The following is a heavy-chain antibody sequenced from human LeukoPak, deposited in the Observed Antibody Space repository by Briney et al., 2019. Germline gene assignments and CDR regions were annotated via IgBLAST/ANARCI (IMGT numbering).Heavy chain of an antibody. D-gene: IGHD6-13*01. Sequence: SETLSLTCTVSGGSLSDNYWSWIRQPPGKGLEWIGSIYYSGSTYYNPSLKSRVTISVDTSKNQFSLKLSSVTAADTAVYYCASTLAAADYYMDVWGKGTTVTVSS. J-gene: IGHJ6*03. CDR2: IYYSGST. CDR3: ASTLAAADYYMDV. CDR1: GGSLSDNY. V-gene: IGHV4-39*07.